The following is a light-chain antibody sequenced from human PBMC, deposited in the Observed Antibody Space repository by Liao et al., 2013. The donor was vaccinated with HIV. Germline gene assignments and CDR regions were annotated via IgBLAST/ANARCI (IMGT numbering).Light chain of an antibody. J-gene: IGLJ3*02. CDR2: QNR. CDR1: KLGDEF. CDR3: QAWDNSAVV. V-gene: IGLV3-1*01. Sequence: SYELTQPPSVSVSPGQTASLTCSGDKLGDEFSDWFQQKPGQSPVVLIYQNRKRPSGIPERFSGSNSGNTATVIISGAQGVDEADYYCQAWDNSAVVFGGGTKLTVL.